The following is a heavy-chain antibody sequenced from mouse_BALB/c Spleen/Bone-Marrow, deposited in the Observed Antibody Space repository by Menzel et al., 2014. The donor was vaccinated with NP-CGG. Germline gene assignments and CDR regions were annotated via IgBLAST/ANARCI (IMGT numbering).Heavy chain of an antibody. Sequence: VMLVESGPGLVAPSQSLSITCTVSGFSLTGYGVNWVRQPPGKGLEWLGLIWGDGSTDYNSVLKSRLNISKDNSKSQVFLKMNSLQTDDTARYYCARSFTTVVATPFDYWGQGTPLTVSS. CDR2: IWGDGST. CDR1: GFSLTGYG. V-gene: IGHV2-6-7*01. CDR3: ARSFTTVVATPFDY. D-gene: IGHD1-1*01. J-gene: IGHJ2*01.